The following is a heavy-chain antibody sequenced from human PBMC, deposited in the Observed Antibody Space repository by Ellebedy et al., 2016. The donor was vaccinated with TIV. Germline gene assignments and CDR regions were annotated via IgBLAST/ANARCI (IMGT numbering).Heavy chain of an antibody. J-gene: IGHJ5*02. Sequence: SETLSLTXAVYGGSFSGYYWSWIRQPPGKGLEWIGEINHSGSTNYHPSLKSRVTISVDTSKNQFSLKLSSVTAADTAVHYCARDYRAGDPRSWFDPWGQGTLVTVSS. CDR2: INHSGST. D-gene: IGHD7-27*01. CDR1: GGSFSGYY. V-gene: IGHV4-34*01. CDR3: ARDYRAGDPRSWFDP.